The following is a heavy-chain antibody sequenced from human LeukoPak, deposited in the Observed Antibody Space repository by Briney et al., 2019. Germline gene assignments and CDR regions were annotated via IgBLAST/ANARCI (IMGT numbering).Heavy chain of an antibody. V-gene: IGHV3-53*01. CDR3: ARDRDCSSTSCYSDAFDI. J-gene: IGHJ3*02. CDR1: GFTVSSNY. D-gene: IGHD2-2*02. Sequence: GGSLRLSCAASGFTVSSNYMSWVRQAPGKGLEGVSVIYSGGSTYYADSVKGRFTISRDNSKNTLYLQMNSLRAEDTAVYYCARDRDCSSTSCYSDAFDIWGQGTMVTVSS. CDR2: IYSGGST.